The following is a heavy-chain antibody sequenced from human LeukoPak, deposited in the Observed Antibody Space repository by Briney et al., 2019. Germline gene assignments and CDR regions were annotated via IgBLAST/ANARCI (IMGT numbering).Heavy chain of an antibody. J-gene: IGHJ4*02. Sequence: SVKVSCKASGGTFSSYTISWVRQAPGQGLEWMGRIIPILGIANYAQKFQGRVTITADKSTSTAYMELSSLRSEDPAVYYCARDPGDGYNLDYWGQGTLVTVSS. D-gene: IGHD5-24*01. CDR3: ARDPGDGYNLDY. V-gene: IGHV1-69*04. CDR2: IIPILGIA. CDR1: GGTFSSYT.